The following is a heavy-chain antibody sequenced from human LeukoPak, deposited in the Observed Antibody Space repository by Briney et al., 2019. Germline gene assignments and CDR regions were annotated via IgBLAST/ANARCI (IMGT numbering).Heavy chain of an antibody. CDR3: ARFGLRYFDWLPFDY. CDR2: ISSSSSYT. CDR1: GFTFSDYY. D-gene: IGHD3-9*01. Sequence: GGSLRLSCAASGFTFSDYYMSWIRQAPGKGLEWVSYISSSSSYTNYADSVKGRFAISRDNAKNSLYLQMNSLRAEDTAVYYCARFGLRYFDWLPFDYWGQGTLVTVSS. J-gene: IGHJ4*02. V-gene: IGHV3-11*06.